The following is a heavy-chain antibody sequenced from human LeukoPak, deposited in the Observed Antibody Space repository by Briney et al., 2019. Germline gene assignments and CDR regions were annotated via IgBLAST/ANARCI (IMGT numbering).Heavy chain of an antibody. D-gene: IGHD4-17*01. Sequence: ASVKVSCKASGYTFTVHYLHWVRQAPGQGLEWMGRINPNSGATNYAQKFQGRVTMTRDTSISTAYMELSRLRSDDTAVYYCARDSTVTTGIDYWGQGTLVTASS. CDR3: ARDSTVTTGIDY. CDR1: GYTFTVHY. V-gene: IGHV1-2*06. CDR2: INPNSGAT. J-gene: IGHJ4*02.